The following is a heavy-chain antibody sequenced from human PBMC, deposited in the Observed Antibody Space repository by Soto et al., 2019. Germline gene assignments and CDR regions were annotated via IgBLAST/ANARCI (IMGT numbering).Heavy chain of an antibody. CDR3: ARALSSTSSEDH. CDR1: GYTFTSYT. CDR2: VNTGNGNT. Sequence: QVQLVQSGAEVKKPGASVKVSCKASGYTFTSYTIHWVRQAPGQRLEWMGWVNTGNGNTKYSENFQGRGTMTRDTSASSVYMELSSLRSEDTAVYSCARALSSTSSEDHWGQGTLVTVSS. D-gene: IGHD6-6*01. V-gene: IGHV1-3*04. J-gene: IGHJ4*02.